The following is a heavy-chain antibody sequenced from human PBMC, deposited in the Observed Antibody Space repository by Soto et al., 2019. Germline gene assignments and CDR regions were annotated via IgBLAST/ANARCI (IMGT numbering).Heavy chain of an antibody. Sequence: QVQLQESGPGLVKPSQTLSLTCTVSGESISSGGYYWSWIRHHPGKGREWIGYIYDSESAYYNPSLKSRVTISIDTSKNQFAMRLSSVPAADTAVYFCARAFSSSSALDLWGQGTQVTVSS. CDR1: GESISSGGYY. J-gene: IGHJ5*02. V-gene: IGHV4-31*03. D-gene: IGHD6-6*01. CDR3: ARAFSSSSALDL. CDR2: IYDSESA.